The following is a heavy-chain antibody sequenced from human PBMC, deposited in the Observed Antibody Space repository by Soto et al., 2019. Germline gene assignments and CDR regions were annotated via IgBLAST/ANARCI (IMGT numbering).Heavy chain of an antibody. Sequence: SETLSLTCAVYGGSFSGYYWSWIRQPPGKGLEWIGEINHSGSTNYNPSLKSRVTISVDTSKNQFSLKLSSVTAADTAVYYCALSVSTRSEYLDYWGQGTLVTVSS. CDR2: INHSGST. CDR1: GGSFSGYY. V-gene: IGHV4-34*01. J-gene: IGHJ4*02. CDR3: ALSVSTRSEYLDY. D-gene: IGHD2-15*01.